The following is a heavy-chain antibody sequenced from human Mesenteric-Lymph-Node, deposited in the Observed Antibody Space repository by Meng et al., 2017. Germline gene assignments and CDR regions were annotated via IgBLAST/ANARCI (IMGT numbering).Heavy chain of an antibody. V-gene: IGHV4-39*01. Sequence: LPGRGPGLASSAEALALTGVGLGGSITTSGTYWGWIRQPPGKGLEWIGSIGHSGTTYYTPSLRRRVTVSIDTSKNQFSLEVSSVTAADTAVYYCVRSSGWVRTGFDPWGQGTLVTVSS. J-gene: IGHJ5*02. CDR3: VRSSGWVRTGFDP. CDR2: IGHSGTT. D-gene: IGHD6-19*01. CDR1: GGSITTSGTY.